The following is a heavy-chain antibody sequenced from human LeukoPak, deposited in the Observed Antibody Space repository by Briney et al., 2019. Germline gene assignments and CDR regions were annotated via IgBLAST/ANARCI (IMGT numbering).Heavy chain of an antibody. CDR2: INPNSGGT. D-gene: IGHD6-25*01. Sequence: ASVKVSCKASGYTFTGSYMHWVRQAPGQGLEWMGWINPNSGGTKYAQKFQGRLTMARDTSISTAYMELSRLRSDDTAVYYCARGPGSSAIYFDYWGQGTLVTVSS. J-gene: IGHJ4*02. CDR1: GYTFTGSY. CDR3: ARGPGSSAIYFDY. V-gene: IGHV1-2*02.